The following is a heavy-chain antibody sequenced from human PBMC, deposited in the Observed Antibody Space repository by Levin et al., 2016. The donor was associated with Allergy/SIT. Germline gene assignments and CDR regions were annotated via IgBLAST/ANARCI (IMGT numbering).Heavy chain of an antibody. D-gene: IGHD1-26*01. CDR1: GYSFTSYW. Sequence: GGSLRLSCKGSGYSFTSYWIGWVRQMPGKGLEWMGIIYPGDSDTRYSPSFQGQVTISADKSISTAYLQWSSLKASDTAMYYCARLRLPGATRDDGAFDIWGQGTMVTVSS. CDR2: IYPGDSDT. CDR3: ARLRLPGATRDDGAFDI. J-gene: IGHJ3*02. V-gene: IGHV5-51*01.